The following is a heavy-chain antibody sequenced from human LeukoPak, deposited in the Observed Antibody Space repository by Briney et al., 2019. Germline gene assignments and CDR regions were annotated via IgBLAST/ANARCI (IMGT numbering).Heavy chain of an antibody. CDR3: QRQSDYYYGMDV. J-gene: IGHJ6*02. V-gene: IGHV3-66*01. D-gene: IGHD6-25*01. Sequence: PGGSLRLSCAASGFTVSSNYMSWVRQAPGKGLEWVSVIYSGGSTYYADSVKGRFTISRDNSKNTLDLQMNSLRAEDTAVYYCQRQSDYYYGMDVWGQGTTVTVSS. CDR1: GFTVSSNY. CDR2: IYSGGST.